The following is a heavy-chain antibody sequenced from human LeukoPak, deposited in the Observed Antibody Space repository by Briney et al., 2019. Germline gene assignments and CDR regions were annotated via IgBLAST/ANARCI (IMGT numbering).Heavy chain of an antibody. J-gene: IGHJ4*02. CDR1: GYTFTDYY. Sequence: ASVKVSCKASGYTFTDYYIHWVRQAPGQGLEWMGWISPNSGGTNYAQKFQGRVTITTDESTSTAYMELSSLRSEDTAVYYCARAAGWLQLIDYWGQGTLVTVSS. CDR2: ISPNSGGT. CDR3: ARAAGWLQLIDY. D-gene: IGHD5-24*01. V-gene: IGHV1-2*02.